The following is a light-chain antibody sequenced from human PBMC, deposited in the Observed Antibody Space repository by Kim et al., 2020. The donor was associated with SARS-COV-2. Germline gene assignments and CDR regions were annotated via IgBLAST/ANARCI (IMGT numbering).Light chain of an antibody. V-gene: IGKV3-20*01. CDR1: QTITNSY. Sequence: EIVLTQSPGTLSLSPGEGATLSCMASQTITNSYLAWYQQKPGQAPRLLIYGASSRATGIPNRFSGSGSGTDFTLTISRLEPEDFAVYYCQHYGSSPYTFGQGTKLEI. J-gene: IGKJ2*01. CDR2: GAS. CDR3: QHYGSSPYT.